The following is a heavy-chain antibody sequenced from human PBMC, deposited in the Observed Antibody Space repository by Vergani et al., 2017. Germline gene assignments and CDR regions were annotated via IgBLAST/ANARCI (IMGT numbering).Heavy chain of an antibody. Sequence: QLRLQESGSGLVKPSQTLSLTCAVSGGSISSGGYSWSWIRQPPGKGLEWIGEINHSGSTNYNPSLKSRVTISVDTSKNQFSLKLSSVTAADTAVYYCARASGRYCSSTSCYSNWFDPWGQGTLVTVSS. CDR2: INHSGST. V-gene: IGHV4-30-2*01. CDR1: GGSISSGGYS. D-gene: IGHD2-2*01. J-gene: IGHJ5*02. CDR3: ARASGRYCSSTSCYSNWFDP.